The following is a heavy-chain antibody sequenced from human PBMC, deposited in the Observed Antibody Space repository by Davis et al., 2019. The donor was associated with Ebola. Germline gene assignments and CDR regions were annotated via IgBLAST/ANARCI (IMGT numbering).Heavy chain of an antibody. CDR2: IYPGDSDT. J-gene: IGHJ5*02. CDR3: ARHGTMVRFHNWSDP. CDR1: GYRFTNYW. Sequence: GESLQISCKASGYRFTNYWIGWVRQMPGKGLEWMGVIYPGDSDTRYSPSFQGQVTISVDKSINTAFLQWSSLKASDTALYYWARHGTMVRFHNWSDPWGQGTQVTVSS. V-gene: IGHV5-51*01. D-gene: IGHD3-10*01.